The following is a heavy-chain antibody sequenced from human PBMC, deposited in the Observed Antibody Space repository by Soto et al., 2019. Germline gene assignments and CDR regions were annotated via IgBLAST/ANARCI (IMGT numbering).Heavy chain of an antibody. D-gene: IGHD3-22*01. Sequence: QVQLVQSGAEVKKPGASVKVSCEASGATLNTFINYGITWVRQAPGQGLDWMGGIIPVFGSAHYAQKFQGRVTISADESTRTAYMELSSLRSDDKAVYYCARGAATKIVVVMYDAFEIWGQGTMVTVSS. CDR2: IIPVFGSA. CDR3: ARGAATKIVVVMYDAFEI. J-gene: IGHJ3*02. V-gene: IGHV1-69*12. CDR1: GATLNTFINYG.